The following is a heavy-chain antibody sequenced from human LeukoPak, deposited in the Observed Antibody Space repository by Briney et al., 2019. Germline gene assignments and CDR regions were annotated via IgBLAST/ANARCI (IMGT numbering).Heavy chain of an antibody. CDR1: GGSVSSGSYY. J-gene: IGHJ4*02. Sequence: SETLSLTCSVSGGSVSSGSYYWNWIRQPPGKGLEWIGYIYYSGSTNYNPSLQSRVTISVDTSRSQFSLKLSSVTAADTAMYYCARAPIRYCSGGTCYSHFAYRGQGTLVTVSS. CDR3: ARAPIRYCSGGTCYSHFAY. D-gene: IGHD2-15*01. V-gene: IGHV4-61*01. CDR2: IYYSGST.